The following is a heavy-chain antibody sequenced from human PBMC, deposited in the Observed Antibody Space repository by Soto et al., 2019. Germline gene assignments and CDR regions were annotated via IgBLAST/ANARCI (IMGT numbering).Heavy chain of an antibody. J-gene: IGHJ6*03. CDR2: IYYSGST. CDR3: ARGEEYYYGSGSPFYYMDV. Sequence: SETLSLTCTVSGGSISSYYWSWIRQPPGKGLEWIGYIYYSGSTNYNPSLKSRVTISVDTSKNQFSLKLSSVTAADTAVYYCARGEEYYYGSGSPFYYMDVWGKGTTVTVSS. D-gene: IGHD3-10*01. CDR1: GGSISSYY. V-gene: IGHV4-59*01.